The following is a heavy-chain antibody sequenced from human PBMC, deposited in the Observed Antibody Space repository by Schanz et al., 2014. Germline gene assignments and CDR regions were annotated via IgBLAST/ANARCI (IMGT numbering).Heavy chain of an antibody. CDR1: GFTFRTYL. CDR3: AREGERKGMLPYYFDY. Sequence: EVQLVESGGGLVQPGGSLRLSCAASGFTFRTYLMNWVRQAPGKGLEWVSFISSSSSTIYYADSVKGRFTISRDNAKNSLYLQMNSLRDEATAVYYCAREGERKGMLPYYFDYWGQGALVTVSS. J-gene: IGHJ4*02. V-gene: IGHV3-48*02. D-gene: IGHD3-10*01. CDR2: ISSSSSTI.